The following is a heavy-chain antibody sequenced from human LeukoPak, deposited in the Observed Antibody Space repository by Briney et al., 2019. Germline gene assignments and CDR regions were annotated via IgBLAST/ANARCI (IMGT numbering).Heavy chain of an antibody. V-gene: IGHV5-51*01. J-gene: IGHJ4*02. CDR3: ARRGCNGGSCYAY. CDR1: GYSFSNDW. D-gene: IGHD2-15*01. CDR2: IYPGDSDT. Sequence: GESLKISCKGSGYSFSNDWIGWVRQMPGKGLEWMGIIYPGDSDTRYSPSFRGQVTISADKSISTAYLQWSSLGASDTAVYYCARRGCNGGSCYAYWGQGTLVTVSS.